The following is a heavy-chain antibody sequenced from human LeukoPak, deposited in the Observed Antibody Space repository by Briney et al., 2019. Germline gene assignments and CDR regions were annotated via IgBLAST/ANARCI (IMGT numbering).Heavy chain of an antibody. CDR1: GGSISSYY. D-gene: IGHD6-19*01. CDR3: ATPGYIAVAGNLFAFNYYYYGMDV. V-gene: IGHV4-59*01. Sequence: SETLSLTCTVSGGSISSYYWSWIRQPPGKGLEWIGYIYYSGSTNYNPSLKSRVTISVDTSKNQFSLKLSSVTAADTAVYYCATPGYIAVAGNLFAFNYYYYGMDVWGQGTTVTVSS. CDR2: IYYSGST. J-gene: IGHJ6*02.